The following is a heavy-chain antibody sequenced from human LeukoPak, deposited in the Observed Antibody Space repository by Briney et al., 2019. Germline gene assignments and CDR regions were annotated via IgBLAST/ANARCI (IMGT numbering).Heavy chain of an antibody. Sequence: ASVKVSCKSSGYTFTGYYMHWVRQAPGQGLEWMGWINPNSGGTNYAQKFQGRVTMTRDTSISTAYMALSRLRSDDTAVYYCARDCSSTGKHAFDIGGQGTMVTVSS. CDR3: ARDCSSTGKHAFDI. V-gene: IGHV1-2*02. CDR1: GYTFTGYY. CDR2: INPNSGGT. D-gene: IGHD2-2*01. J-gene: IGHJ3*02.